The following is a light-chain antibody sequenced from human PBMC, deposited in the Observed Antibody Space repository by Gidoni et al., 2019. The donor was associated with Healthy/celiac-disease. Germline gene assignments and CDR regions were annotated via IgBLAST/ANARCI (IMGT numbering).Light chain of an antibody. V-gene: IGKV1-33*01. CDR1: QDIRNY. CDR2: DAS. J-gene: IGKJ4*01. Sequence: DIQMTPSPSSLSASVGHRVTITCQASQDIRNYLNWYQQKPGKAPKLLIYDASNLETGVPSRFSGSGSGTDFTFTISSLQPEDIATYYCQQYDNLLLTFGGGTKVEIK. CDR3: QQYDNLLLT.